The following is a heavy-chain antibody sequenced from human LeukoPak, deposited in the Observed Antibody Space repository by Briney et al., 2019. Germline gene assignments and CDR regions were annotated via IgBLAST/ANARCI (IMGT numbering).Heavy chain of an antibody. D-gene: IGHD3-9*01. Sequence: GGSLRLSCAASGFTFSSYGMHWVRQAPGKGLEWVAFIRYDGSNKYYADSVKGRFTISRDNSKNTLYLQMNSLRAEATAVYYCAKNLNSDKLVLADWGQGTLVTVSS. CDR2: IRYDGSNK. CDR1: GFTFSSYG. V-gene: IGHV3-30*02. J-gene: IGHJ4*02. CDR3: AKNLNSDKLVLAD.